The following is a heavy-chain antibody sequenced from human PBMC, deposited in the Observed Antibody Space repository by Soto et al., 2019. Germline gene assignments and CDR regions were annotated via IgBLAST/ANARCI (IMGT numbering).Heavy chain of an antibody. CDR2: ISGSGGST. Sequence: PGGSLRLSCAASVFPFSSYAMSWVRQAPGKGLEWVSAISGSGGSTYYADSVKGRFTISRDNSKNTLYLQMNSLRAEDTAVYYCAKDPIPTYYFRRRDTTHYYFDYWGQGTLVTVSS. CDR1: VFPFSSYA. V-gene: IGHV3-23*01. D-gene: IGHD1-26*01. CDR3: AKDPIPTYYFRRRDTTHYYFDY. J-gene: IGHJ4*02.